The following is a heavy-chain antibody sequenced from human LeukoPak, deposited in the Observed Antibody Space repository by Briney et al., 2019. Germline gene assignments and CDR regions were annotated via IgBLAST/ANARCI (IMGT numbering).Heavy chain of an antibody. V-gene: IGHV4-59*01. CDR3: ARDRGEALDY. CDR1: GGSISSYY. J-gene: IGHJ4*02. D-gene: IGHD3-16*01. CDR2: IFYSGST. Sequence: PSETLSLTCTVSGGSISSYYWSWIRQPPGKGLEWIGYIFYSGSTKYNPSLKSRVTISVDTSKNQFSLKLNSVTAADTAVYYCARDRGEALDYWGQGTLVTASS.